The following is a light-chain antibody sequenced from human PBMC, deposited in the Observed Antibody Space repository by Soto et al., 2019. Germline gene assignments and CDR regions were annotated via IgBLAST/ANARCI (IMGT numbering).Light chain of an antibody. CDR3: QQYNNWPRT. J-gene: IGKJ3*01. CDR2: GAS. CDR1: QSVGSN. V-gene: IGKV3-15*01. Sequence: EIVMTQSPATLSVSPGERATLSCRASQSVGSNLAWFQQKPGQAPRLLIYGASTRATGIPARFSGSGSGTEFTLTISSLQSEDFVVYYCQQYNNWPRTFGPGTKVDIK.